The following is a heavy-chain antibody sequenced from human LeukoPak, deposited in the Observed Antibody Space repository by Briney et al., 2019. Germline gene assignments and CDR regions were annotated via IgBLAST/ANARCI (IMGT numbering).Heavy chain of an antibody. Sequence: GGSLRLSCAASGFTFSSYWMSWVRQAPGKGLEWVADIKQDGSEKYYVDSVKGRFTISRDNAKNSLYLQMNSLRAEDTAVYYCARTGSSVHFDYWGQGTLVTVSS. CDR1: GFTFSSYW. CDR3: ARTGSSVHFDY. V-gene: IGHV3-7*01. D-gene: IGHD2-15*01. CDR2: IKQDGSEK. J-gene: IGHJ4*02.